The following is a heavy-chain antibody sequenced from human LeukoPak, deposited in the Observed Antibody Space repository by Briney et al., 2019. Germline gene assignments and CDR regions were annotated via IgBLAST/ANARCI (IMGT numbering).Heavy chain of an antibody. Sequence: PSETLSLTCTFSGGSFSPAHWSWIRQPPGEGLEWIGVICDNGHTDYNPSLKSRVTISVDTSKRQFSLKLSSLAAADTAVYYCATGRDPYKTGHWVQGTLVTVSS. D-gene: IGHD3-10*01. CDR1: GGSFSPAH. J-gene: IGHJ4*02. CDR3: ATGRDPYKTGH. CDR2: ICDNGHT. V-gene: IGHV4-59*01.